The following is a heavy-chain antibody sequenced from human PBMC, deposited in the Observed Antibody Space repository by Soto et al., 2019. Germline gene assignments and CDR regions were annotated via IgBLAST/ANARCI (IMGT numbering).Heavy chain of an antibody. D-gene: IGHD3-9*01. CDR3: AKDRTXXXVFXHYLDY. Sequence: QVQLVESGGGVVQPGRSLRLSCAASGFTFSSYGMHWVRQAPGKGLEWVAVISYDGSNKYYADSVKGRFTISRDNSKNTLYLQMNSLRAEDTAVYYCAKDRTXXXVFXHYLDYWGQGTLVTVSS. V-gene: IGHV3-30*18. CDR1: GFTFSSYG. CDR2: ISYDGSNK. J-gene: IGHJ4*02.